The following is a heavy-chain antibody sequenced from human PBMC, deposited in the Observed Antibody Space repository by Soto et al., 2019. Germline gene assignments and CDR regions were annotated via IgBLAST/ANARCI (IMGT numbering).Heavy chain of an antibody. Sequence: VQLLESGGGLVQRGGSLRLSCAATGFSFSTYGMNWVRQPPGKGLEWVSSISDTGDSTYYSDSVRGRFTISRDNSKNTLSLQMSSLRAEDTAVYYCAKGSSVFGVVVVGRFDFWGQGTLVTVSS. D-gene: IGHD3-3*01. CDR1: GFSFSTYG. V-gene: IGHV3-23*01. CDR2: ISDTGDST. CDR3: AKGSSVFGVVVVGRFDF. J-gene: IGHJ4*02.